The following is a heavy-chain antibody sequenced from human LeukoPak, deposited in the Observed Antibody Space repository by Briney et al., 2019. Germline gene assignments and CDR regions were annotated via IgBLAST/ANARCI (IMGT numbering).Heavy chain of an antibody. J-gene: IGHJ5*02. CDR2: ISGSGGST. V-gene: IGHV3-23*01. CDR1: GFTFSSYA. CDR3: AKDRRLLCSSTSCYSNWFDP. Sequence: GGSLRLSCAASGFTFSSYAMSWVRQAPGKGLEWVSAISGSGGSTYYADSVKGRFTISRDNSKNTLYLQMNSLRAEDTAVYYRAKDRRLLCSSTSCYSNWFDPWGQGTLVTVSS. D-gene: IGHD2-2*02.